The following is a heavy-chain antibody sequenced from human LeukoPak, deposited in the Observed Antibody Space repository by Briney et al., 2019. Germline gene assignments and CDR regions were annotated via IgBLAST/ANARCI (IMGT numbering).Heavy chain of an antibody. CDR1: GYSFTSYW. CDR2: IYPGDSDT. D-gene: IGHD3-22*01. J-gene: IGHJ4*02. CDR3: ARRRASYYDSSGYSPADY. V-gene: IGHV5-51*01. Sequence: GESLKISCKGSGYSFTSYWIGWVRQMPGKGLEWMGIIYPGDSDTRYSPSFQGQVTISADKSISTAYLQWSSLKASDTAMYYCARRRASYYDSSGYSPADYWGQGTLVTVST.